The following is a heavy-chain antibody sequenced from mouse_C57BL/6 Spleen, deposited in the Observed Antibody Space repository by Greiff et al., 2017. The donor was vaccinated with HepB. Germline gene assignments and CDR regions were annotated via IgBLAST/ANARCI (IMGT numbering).Heavy chain of an antibody. CDR2: IYPGSGST. J-gene: IGHJ2*01. D-gene: IGHD1-1*01. CDR1: GYTFTSYW. Sequence: QVQLQQPGAELVKPGASVKMSCKASGYTFTSYWITWVKQRPGQGLEWIGDIYPGSGSTNYNEKFKSKATLTVDTSSSTAYMQLSSLTSEDSAVYYCARFGNSITTVDYWGQGTTLTVSS. CDR3: ARFGNSITTVDY. V-gene: IGHV1-55*01.